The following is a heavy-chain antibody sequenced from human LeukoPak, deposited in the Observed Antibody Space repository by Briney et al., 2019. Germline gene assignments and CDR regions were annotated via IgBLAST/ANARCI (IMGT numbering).Heavy chain of an antibody. J-gene: IGHJ4*02. CDR3: ARESSSWPYYFDY. V-gene: IGHV3-48*01. CDR1: GFTFSSYS. D-gene: IGHD6-13*01. CDR2: ISSSSTI. Sequence: GGSLRLSCAASGFTFSSYSMNWDRQAPGKGLEWVSYISSSSTIYYADSVKGRFTISRDNAKNSLYLQMNSLRAEDTAVYYCARESSSWPYYFDYWGQGTLVTVSS.